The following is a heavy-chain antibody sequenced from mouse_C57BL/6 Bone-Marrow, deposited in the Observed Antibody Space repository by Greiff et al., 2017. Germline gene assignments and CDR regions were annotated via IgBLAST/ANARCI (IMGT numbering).Heavy chain of an antibody. CDR3: ARLTAQVFAY. D-gene: IGHD3-2*02. CDR1: GFTFSDYG. V-gene: IGHV5-15*04. CDR2: ISNLAYSI. J-gene: IGHJ3*01. Sequence: EVKLVESGGGLVQPGGSLKLSCAASGFTFSDYGMAWVRQAPRKGPEWVAFISNLAYSIYYADTVTGRFTISRENAKNTLYLEMSSLRSEDTAMYYCARLTAQVFAYWGQGTLVTVSA.